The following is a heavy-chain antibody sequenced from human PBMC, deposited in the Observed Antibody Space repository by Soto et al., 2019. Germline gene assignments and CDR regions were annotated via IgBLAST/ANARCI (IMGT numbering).Heavy chain of an antibody. V-gene: IGHV3-30-3*01. CDR1: GFTFSSYA. D-gene: IGHD1-1*01. CDR2: ISYDGSNK. Sequence: QVQLVESGGGVVQPGRSLRLSCAASGFTFSSYAMHWVRQAPGKGLEWVAVISYDGSNKYYADSVKGRFTISRDNSKNTLSLQMNSLRAGDTAVYYCAGDCLTYNWNDSPYSCDGMDVWGQCTTVTVSS. CDR3: AGDCLTYNWNDSPYSCDGMDV. J-gene: IGHJ6*02.